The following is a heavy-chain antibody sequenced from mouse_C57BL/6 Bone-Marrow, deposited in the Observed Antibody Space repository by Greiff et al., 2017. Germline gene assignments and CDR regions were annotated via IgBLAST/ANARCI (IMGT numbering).Heavy chain of an antibody. CDR3: ARCGKGWLLRCAY. V-gene: IGHV1-4*01. Sequence: QVQLQQSGAELARPGASVKMSCKASGYTFTSYTMHWVKQRPGQGLDWIGYINPSSGYTKYNQKFKDKATLTADKSSSTAYMQLSSLTSEDSAVYYCARCGKGWLLRCAYWGQGTLVTVSA. CDR1: GYTFTSYT. J-gene: IGHJ3*01. CDR2: INPSSGYT. D-gene: IGHD2-3*01.